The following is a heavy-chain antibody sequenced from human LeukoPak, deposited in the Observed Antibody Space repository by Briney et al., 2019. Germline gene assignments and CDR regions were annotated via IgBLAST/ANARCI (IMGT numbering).Heavy chain of an antibody. CDR2: ISDEGSNK. V-gene: IGHV3-30*18. Sequence: GGSLRLSCAPSGLTFNIYDMHWAPQAPGKGLEWVAVISDEGSNKYYADFVKGRFTIARDNYKSTLYLQLNSMRAEDADVYYCAKPPLLETVSTMYWGQGTMVTVSS. J-gene: IGHJ4*02. CDR1: GLTFNIYD. CDR3: AKPPLLETVSTMY. D-gene: IGHD5/OR15-5a*01.